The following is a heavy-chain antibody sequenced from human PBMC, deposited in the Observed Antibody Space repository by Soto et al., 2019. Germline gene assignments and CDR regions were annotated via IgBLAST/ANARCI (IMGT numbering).Heavy chain of an antibody. Sequence: EVQLVEAGGGLIQPGGSLRLSCAVSGLTVSRTQMSWVRQAPGKGLQWVSVIYSGGSTYYANAVKGRFTISRDISENTVYLELDKFTVEDTAVYYCARAREPEYSSSIFFDYWGRGTLVTVSS. CDR1: GLTVSRTQ. CDR3: ARAREPEYSSSIFFDY. V-gene: IGHV3-53*01. J-gene: IGHJ4*02. CDR2: IYSGGST. D-gene: IGHD6-6*01.